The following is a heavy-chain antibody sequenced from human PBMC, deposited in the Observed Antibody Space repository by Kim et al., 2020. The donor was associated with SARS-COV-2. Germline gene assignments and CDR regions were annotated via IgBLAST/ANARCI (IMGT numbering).Heavy chain of an antibody. V-gene: IGHV1-3*01. CDR2: GNT. D-gene: IGHD5-18*01. Sequence: GNTKYAPRFKGRVPLTRDTSANTAYMDLSSLASEDTAVYFCARDRQQPDYWGQGTLVTVSS. CDR3: ARDRQQPDY. J-gene: IGHJ4*02.